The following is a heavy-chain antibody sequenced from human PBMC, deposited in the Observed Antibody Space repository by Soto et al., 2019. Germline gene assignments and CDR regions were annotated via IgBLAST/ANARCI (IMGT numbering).Heavy chain of an antibody. CDR1: GFTFSSYG. J-gene: IGHJ6*02. CDR2: IWFDASDK. Sequence: GSLRLSCAACGFTFSSYGMHWVRQAPGKGLGWVALIWFDASDKYYADSVKGRFTISRDNSKSTLYLQMNGLRAEDTAIYYCATSHYSGALSLGMDVWGQGTTVTVSS. CDR3: ATSHYSGALSLGMDV. V-gene: IGHV3-33*01. D-gene: IGHD1-26*01.